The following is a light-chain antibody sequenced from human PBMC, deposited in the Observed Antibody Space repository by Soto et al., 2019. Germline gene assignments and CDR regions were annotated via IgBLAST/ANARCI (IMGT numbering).Light chain of an antibody. CDR2: DVS. CDR3: QQYDNLPLT. CDR1: PDISNY. J-gene: IGKJ3*01. Sequence: DIHMTQSPSSLSASVGDRVTITCQASPDISNYLNWYQQKPGKAPELLTYDVSNLEIGVPSRFSGRGSGTDFTFTISSLQPEDIATYYCQQYDNLPLTFGPGTKVDIK. V-gene: IGKV1-33*01.